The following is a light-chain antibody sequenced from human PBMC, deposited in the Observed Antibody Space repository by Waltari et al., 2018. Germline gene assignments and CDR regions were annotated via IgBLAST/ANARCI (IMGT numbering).Light chain of an antibody. CDR3: CSYAGSYIYV. CDR2: DFS. Sequence: QSALTQPRSVSGSPGQSVTISCTGTSSDVGGYNYVSWYQQHPGKAPKLMISDFSKRPSVFPARFSGSKSGNTASLTISGLQAEDEADYYCCSYAGSYIYVFGTGTKVTVL. J-gene: IGLJ1*01. V-gene: IGLV2-11*01. CDR1: SSDVGGYNY.